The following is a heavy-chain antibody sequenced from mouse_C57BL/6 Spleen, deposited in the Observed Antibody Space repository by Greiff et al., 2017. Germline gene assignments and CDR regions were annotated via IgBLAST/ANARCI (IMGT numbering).Heavy chain of an antibody. D-gene: IGHD1-1*01. J-gene: IGHJ2*01. CDR2: IYPGDGDT. Sequence: VQRVESGPELVKPGASVKISCKASGYAFSSSWMNWVKQRPGKGLEWIGRIYPGDGDTNYNGKFKGKATLTADKSSSTAYMQLSSLTSEDSAVYFCARSRWEEGYYFDYWGQGTTLTVSS. V-gene: IGHV1-82*01. CDR1: GYAFSSSW. CDR3: ARSRWEEGYYFDY.